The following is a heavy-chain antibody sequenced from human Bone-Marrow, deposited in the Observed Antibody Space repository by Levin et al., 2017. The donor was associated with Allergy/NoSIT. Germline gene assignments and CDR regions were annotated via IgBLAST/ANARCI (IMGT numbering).Heavy chain of an antibody. V-gene: IGHV3-74*03. CDR2: INSDGSST. J-gene: IGHJ4*02. CDR1: GLTFSSYW. D-gene: IGHD2-21*02. CDR3: TGVTDFDY. Sequence: GGSLRLSCAASGLTFSSYWMHWVRQAPGKGLVWVSHINSDGSSTTYADSVKGRFTISRDNAKNTLYLQMSSLRVEDTAVYYCTGVTDFDYWGQGTVVTVSS.